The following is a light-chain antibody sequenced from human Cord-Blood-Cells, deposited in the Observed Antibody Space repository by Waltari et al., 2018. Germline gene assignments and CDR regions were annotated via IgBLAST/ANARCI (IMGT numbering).Light chain of an antibody. CDR3: CSYAGSSTVV. J-gene: IGLJ2*01. CDR1: SSDVGSYNL. V-gene: IGLV2-23*01. Sequence: QSALTQPASVSGSAGQSITISCTGTSSDVGSYNLVSWYQQHPGKAPKLMIYEGSKRPSGVSNRLSGSKSGNTASLTISGLQAEDEADYYCCSYAGSSTVVFGGGTKLTVL. CDR2: EGS.